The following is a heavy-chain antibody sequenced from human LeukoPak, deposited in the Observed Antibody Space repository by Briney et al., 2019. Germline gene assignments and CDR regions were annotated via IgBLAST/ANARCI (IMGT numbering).Heavy chain of an antibody. V-gene: IGHV3-15*01. J-gene: IGHJ4*02. D-gene: IGHD1-26*01. CDR3: TTDGVGVEGATYDN. CDR1: GFIFSDFW. Sequence: GGSLRLSCAASGFIFSDFWMTWVRQAPGKGLEWVGRIKAKAHGGTIEYAAPVKGRFTISRDDSKNTLYLQMNSLKTEDTAVYYCTTDGVGVEGATYDNWGQGTLVSVSS. CDR2: IKAKAHGGTI.